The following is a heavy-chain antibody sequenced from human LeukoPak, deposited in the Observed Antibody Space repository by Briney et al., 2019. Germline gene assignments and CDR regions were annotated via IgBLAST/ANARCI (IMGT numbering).Heavy chain of an antibody. CDR1: GGSMSSYF. CDR3: ARHELAAAPFDY. V-gene: IGHV4-59*08. CDR2: IFSSGNT. J-gene: IGHJ4*02. D-gene: IGHD6-13*01. Sequence: SETLSLTCTVSGGSMSSYFWSWIRQPPGKGLEWIGYIFSSGNTNYNPSLKSRATISVDTSKNHFSLKLSSATAADTAVYYCARHELAAAPFDYWGQGMLVTVSS.